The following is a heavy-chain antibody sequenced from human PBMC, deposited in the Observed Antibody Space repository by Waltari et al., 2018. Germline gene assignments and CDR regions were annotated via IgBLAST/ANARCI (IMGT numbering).Heavy chain of an antibody. D-gene: IGHD1-26*01. V-gene: IGHV4-59*01. CDR2: LFASVDT. J-gene: IGHJ6*02. Sequence: QVQLQQSGPAVLEPSETLSLTCNVSGGSINEYYWSWIRQPPGKGLEWIRYLFASVDTNYNPSLRSRVAISADLSKNQVSLIVTSVTTADTAVYYCARDWDYGLDVWGQGTTVTVSS. CDR1: GGSINEYY. CDR3: ARDWDYGLDV.